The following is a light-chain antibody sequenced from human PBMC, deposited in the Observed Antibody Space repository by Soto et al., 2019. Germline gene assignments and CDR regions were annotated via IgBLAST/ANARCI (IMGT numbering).Light chain of an antibody. J-gene: IGLJ3*02. Sequence: HSVLTQPPSASATPGQRVTISCFGSNSNIGSYTVNWYRQHPGTAPKLLIYSSNQRPSGVPDRFSASKSGTSASLAISGLQSADEADYYCAAWDDSLNGWVFGGGTKLTVL. CDR2: SSN. CDR3: AAWDDSLNGWV. V-gene: IGLV1-44*01. CDR1: NSNIGSYT.